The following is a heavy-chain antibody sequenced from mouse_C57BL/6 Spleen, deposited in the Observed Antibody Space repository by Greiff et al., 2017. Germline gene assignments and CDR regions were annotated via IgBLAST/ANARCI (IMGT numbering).Heavy chain of an antibody. J-gene: IGHJ4*01. Sequence: VQLQQSGAELVRPGASVKLSCTASGFNFTGYCMHWVKQRPGQGLEWIGVIDPSDSYTEYAPKFKGKATMTADTSSNTAYMQLSSLTSEDTAVYYCARAGYYGSRACCAMDYWGQGTSVTVSS. CDR2: IDPSDSYT. CDR3: ARAGYYGSRACCAMDY. D-gene: IGHD1-1*01. V-gene: IGHV14-1*01. CDR1: GFNFTGYC.